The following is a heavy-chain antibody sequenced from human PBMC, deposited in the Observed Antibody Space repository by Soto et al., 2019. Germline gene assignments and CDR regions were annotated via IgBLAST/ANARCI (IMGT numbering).Heavy chain of an antibody. D-gene: IGHD6-19*01. CDR2: INQDGGGT. J-gene: IGHJ4*02. CDR1: GFTFISSF. CDR3: ARYFRGSGRYFFDY. Sequence: GSLRLSCVASGFTFISSFMGWVRQAPGKGLEWVANINQDGGGTYYVDSVEGRFTISRDNAKDSLYLQMNSLRGEDTAVYYCARYFRGSGRYFFDYWGQGTLVTVSS. V-gene: IGHV3-7*03.